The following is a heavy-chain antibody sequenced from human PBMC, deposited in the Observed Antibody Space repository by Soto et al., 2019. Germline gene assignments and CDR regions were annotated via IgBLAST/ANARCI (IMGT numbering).Heavy chain of an antibody. Sequence: ASVKVSCKASGYTFTGYYLHWVRQAPGQGLEWMGWINPNSGGTNYAQKFQGWVTMTRDTSISTAYMELSRLRSDDTAVYYCARARMFGLRHYYGMAVWGQGTTVTVSS. CDR1: GYTFTGYY. CDR3: ARARMFGLRHYYGMAV. CDR2: INPNSGGT. J-gene: IGHJ6*02. D-gene: IGHD3-10*02. V-gene: IGHV1-2*04.